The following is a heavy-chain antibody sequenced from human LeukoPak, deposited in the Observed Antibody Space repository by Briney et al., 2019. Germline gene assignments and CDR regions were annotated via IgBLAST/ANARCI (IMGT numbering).Heavy chain of an antibody. J-gene: IGHJ4*02. Sequence: SVTVSCKASGGTFSSYAISWVRQAPGQGLEWMGGIITIFGTANYAQKFQGRVTITADESTSTAYMELSSLRSEDTAVYYCARMEGPGVILDSPFDYWGQGTLVTVPS. D-gene: IGHD3-10*01. CDR2: IITIFGTA. CDR1: GGTFSSYA. V-gene: IGHV1-69*13. CDR3: ARMEGPGVILDSPFDY.